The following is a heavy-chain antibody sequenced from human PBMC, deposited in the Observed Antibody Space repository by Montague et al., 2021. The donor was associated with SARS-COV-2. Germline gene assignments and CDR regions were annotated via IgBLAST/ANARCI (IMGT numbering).Heavy chain of an antibody. V-gene: IGHV4-39*02. J-gene: IGHJ4*02. D-gene: IGHD3-3*01. CDR2: FYYTGST. CDR3: ARGRSGFFNPLDY. Sequence: SETLSLTCAVSDDSITSSTYYWAWLRQPPGKGPEWIGSFYYTGSTYYNPSLKSQVTMSVDTSKKHFSLNLNSVTAADTAVYYCARGRSGFFNPLDYWGQGTLVTVSS. CDR1: DDSITSSTYY.